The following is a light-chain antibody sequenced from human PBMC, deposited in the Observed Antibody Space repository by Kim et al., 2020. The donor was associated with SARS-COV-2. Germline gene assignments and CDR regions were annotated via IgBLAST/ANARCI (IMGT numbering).Light chain of an antibody. J-gene: IGKJ2*01. CDR2: DVS. CDR3: QERGDWSVT. Sequence: VLTQSPGTLSLSPGETATLSCRASQNVSRFLAWYQQKPGQAPRLLIYDVSNRATGIPARFSGSGSGTDFTLTITSLEPEDFAFYYCQERGDWSVTFGQGTKLQI. CDR1: QNVSRF. V-gene: IGKV3-11*01.